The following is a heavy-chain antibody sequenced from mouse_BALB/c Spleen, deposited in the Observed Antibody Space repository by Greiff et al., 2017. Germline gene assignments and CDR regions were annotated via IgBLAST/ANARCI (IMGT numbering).Heavy chain of an antibody. V-gene: IGHV2-5-1*01. Sequence: VQLQQSGPSLVQPSQSLSITCTVSGFSLTSYGVHWVRQSPGKGLEWLGVIWRGGSTDYNAAFMSRLSITKDNSKSQVFFKMNSLQADDTAIYYCAKNRGTTVVADWYFDVWGAGTTLTVSS. CDR2: IWRGGST. D-gene: IGHD1-1*01. J-gene: IGHJ1*01. CDR1: GFSLTSYG. CDR3: AKNRGTTVVADWYFDV.